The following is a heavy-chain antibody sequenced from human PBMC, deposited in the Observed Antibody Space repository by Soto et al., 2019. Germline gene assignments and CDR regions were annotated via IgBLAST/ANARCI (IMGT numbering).Heavy chain of an antibody. V-gene: IGHV1-69*13. Sequence: SVKVSCKASGGTFSSYAISWVRQAPGQGLEWMGGIIPIFGTANYAQKFQGRVTITADESTSTAYMELSSLRSEDTAVYYCAREGVDNWNDVYYYYGMDVWGQGTTVTV. D-gene: IGHD1-20*01. CDR1: GGTFSSYA. CDR2: IIPIFGTA. J-gene: IGHJ6*02. CDR3: AREGVDNWNDVYYYYGMDV.